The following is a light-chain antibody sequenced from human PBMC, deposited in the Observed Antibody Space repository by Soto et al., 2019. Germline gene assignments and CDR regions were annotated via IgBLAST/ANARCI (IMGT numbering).Light chain of an antibody. V-gene: IGLV2-14*01. J-gene: IGLJ2*01. CDR1: SSDVGGYNY. Sequence: QSALNQPASVSGSPGQSITISCTGTSSDVGGYNYVSWYQQHPGKAPKLMIYDVSNRPSGVSNRFSGSKSVNTASLTISGLQAEDEADYYCSSYTSSSTVVFGGGTKLTVL. CDR2: DVS. CDR3: SSYTSSSTVV.